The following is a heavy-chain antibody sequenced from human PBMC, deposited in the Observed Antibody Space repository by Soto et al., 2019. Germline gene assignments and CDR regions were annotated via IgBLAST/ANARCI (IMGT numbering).Heavy chain of an antibody. CDR2: ISSNSAYI. V-gene: IGHV3-21*01. CDR3: TRDASRDSSARGWFDP. Sequence: GGSLRLSCAASGFTFRGFTMNWVRQSPGKGLEWVSAISSNSAYIYYTDALRGRFTISRDNAKNSLHLQMNSLRAEDTAVYYCTRDASRDSSARGWFDPWGPGTLVTVSS. D-gene: IGHD6-13*01. CDR1: GFTFRGFT. J-gene: IGHJ5*02.